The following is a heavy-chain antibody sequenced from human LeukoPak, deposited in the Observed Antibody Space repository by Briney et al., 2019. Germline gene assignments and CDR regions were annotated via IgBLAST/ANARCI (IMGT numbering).Heavy chain of an antibody. CDR1: GFTFSTSE. CDR3: AREAYYDCSGSLDF. J-gene: IGHJ4*02. Sequence: GGSLRLSCAASGFTFSTSEMDWVRQAPGKGLEWVSCINGRGVSTYYAESVKGRFTISRGNSKNTLYLQMSSLRADDTAIYYCAREAYYDCSGSLDFWGQGTLVTVSS. D-gene: IGHD3-22*01. V-gene: IGHV3-23*01. CDR2: INGRGVST.